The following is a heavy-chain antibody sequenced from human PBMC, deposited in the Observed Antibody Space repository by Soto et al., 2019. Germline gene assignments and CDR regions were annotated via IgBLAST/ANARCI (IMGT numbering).Heavy chain of an antibody. CDR1: GGSISSGGYY. CDR2: IYYSGST. D-gene: IGHD4-4*01. V-gene: IGHV4-31*03. Sequence: QVQLQESGPGLVKPSQTLSLTCTVSGGSISSGGYYWSWIRQHPGKGLEWIGYIYYSGSTYYNPSLKSGVTISVDTSKNQFSLKLSSVTAADTAVYYCAREPEAPHSSYWYFDLWGRGTLVTVSS. J-gene: IGHJ2*01. CDR3: AREPEAPHSSYWYFDL.